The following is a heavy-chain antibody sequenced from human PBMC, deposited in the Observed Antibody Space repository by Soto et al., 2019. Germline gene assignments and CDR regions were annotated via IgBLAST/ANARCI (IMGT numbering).Heavy chain of an antibody. CDR3: GMLAGGWYEAFGI. D-gene: IGHD6-19*01. V-gene: IGHV3-30*03. CDR2: ISYDGTNK. CDR1: GFTFSTYG. Sequence: GGSLRLSXAASGFTFSTYGMHWVRQAPGKGLEWVALISYDGTNKYYGDSVKGRFTISRDNSKNTVYLQLNRLRAEDPPAYPWGMLAGGWYEAFGIWGQGTMVTVS. J-gene: IGHJ3*02.